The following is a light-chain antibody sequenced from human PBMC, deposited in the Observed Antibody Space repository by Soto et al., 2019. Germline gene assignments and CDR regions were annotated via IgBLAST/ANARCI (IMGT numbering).Light chain of an antibody. CDR3: QQYGSSPYN. V-gene: IGKV3-20*01. CDR2: GAS. J-gene: IGKJ2*01. CDR1: QSVSVSY. Sequence: EIVLTQSPGTLSLSPGERATLSCRASQSVSVSYLAGYQQKPGQAPRPLIYGASSRATGIPARFSASVSGTDFTLTISRLEPEDFAEYYCQQYGSSPYNFGQGTKLEIK.